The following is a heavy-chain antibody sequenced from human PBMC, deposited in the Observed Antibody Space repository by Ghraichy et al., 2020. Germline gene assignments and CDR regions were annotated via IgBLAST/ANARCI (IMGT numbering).Heavy chain of an antibody. Sequence: SETLSLTCTVSGGTMSSYSWSWIRQPPGKGPEWIGYIYYSGSTTYNSSLKSRVTISMDRSKNQFSLKVSSVTAADTAVYYCVVEPPASPRFDYWGQGILVTVYS. CDR2: IYYSGST. CDR3: VVEPPASPRFDY. J-gene: IGHJ4*02. CDR1: GGTMSSYS. D-gene: IGHD2-15*01. V-gene: IGHV4-59*08.